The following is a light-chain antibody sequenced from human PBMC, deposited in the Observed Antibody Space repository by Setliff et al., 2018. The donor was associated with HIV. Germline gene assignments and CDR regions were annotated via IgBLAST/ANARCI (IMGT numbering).Light chain of an antibody. V-gene: IGLV2-14*01. CDR2: EVS. CDR3: SSYTSNNLYV. J-gene: IGLJ1*01. CDR1: SSDVGTYNY. Sequence: QSALAQPASVSGSPGQSITISCTGTSSDVGTYNYVSWYQQHPGKAPKLMIYEVSDRPSGVSNRFSSSKSGNTASLTISGLQAEDEADYYCSSYTSNNLYVFGTGTKVTVL.